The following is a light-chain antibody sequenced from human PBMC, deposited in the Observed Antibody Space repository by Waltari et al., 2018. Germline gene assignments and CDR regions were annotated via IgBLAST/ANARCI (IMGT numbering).Light chain of an antibody. CDR3: SSYAGNNFVV. Sequence: QSALTQPPSASGSPGQSVTISCTGTSSDVGGYQYVSCYQFHPGKAPKLLIYEVFKRPSGVPDRFSGSKSGNTASLIVSGLQAEDEAEYYCSSYAGNNFVVFGGGTQLTVL. CDR2: EVF. J-gene: IGLJ2*01. CDR1: SSDVGGYQY. V-gene: IGLV2-8*01.